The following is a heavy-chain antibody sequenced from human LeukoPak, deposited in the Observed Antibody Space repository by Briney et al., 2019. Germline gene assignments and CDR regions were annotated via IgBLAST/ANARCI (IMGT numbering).Heavy chain of an antibody. Sequence: ASVKASCKASGYTFTSYGISWVRQAPGQGLEWMGWISAYNGNTNYAQKLQGRVTMTTDTSTSTAYMELRSLRSDDTAVYYCARDGYCSSTSCYVYYYYGMDVWGKGTTVTVSS. D-gene: IGHD2-2*03. J-gene: IGHJ6*04. CDR1: GYTFTSYG. CDR3: ARDGYCSSTSCYVYYYYGMDV. V-gene: IGHV1-18*04. CDR2: ISAYNGNT.